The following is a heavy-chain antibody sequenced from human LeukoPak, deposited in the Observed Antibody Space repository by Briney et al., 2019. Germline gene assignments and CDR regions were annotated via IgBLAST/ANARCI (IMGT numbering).Heavy chain of an antibody. CDR1: GFTFSSYG. D-gene: IGHD2-8*01. Sequence: SGGSLRLSCAASGFTFSSYGMSWVRQAPGKGLEGVSSISSSSSYIYYADSVTGRFTSSRDNSKNSLYLQMNSLRAEDRAVYYCAREMYVSVGLYPYYYYYMDVWGKGTTVTVSS. J-gene: IGHJ6*03. CDR3: AREMYVSVGLYPYYYYYMDV. CDR2: ISSSSSYI. V-gene: IGHV3-21*01.